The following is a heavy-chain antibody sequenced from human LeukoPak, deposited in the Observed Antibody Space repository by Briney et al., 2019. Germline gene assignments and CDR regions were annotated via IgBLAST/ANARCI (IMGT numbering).Heavy chain of an antibody. Sequence: PGGSLRLSCAASGFTFSRHWMHWVRQTPEKGLVWVSRINTDGSVTTYADSVKGRFTISRDNAKNTLYLQMNSLRAEDTAVYYCARGYAGIDYWGQGTLVTVSS. CDR2: INTDGSVT. J-gene: IGHJ4*02. CDR1: GFTFSRHW. V-gene: IGHV3-74*01. CDR3: ARGYAGIDY. D-gene: IGHD5-12*01.